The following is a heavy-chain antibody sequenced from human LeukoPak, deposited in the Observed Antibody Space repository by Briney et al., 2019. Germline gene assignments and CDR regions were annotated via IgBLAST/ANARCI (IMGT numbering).Heavy chain of an antibody. J-gene: IGHJ6*03. CDR2: INHSGST. Sequence: SETLSLTCAVYGGSFSGYYWSWIRQPPGKGLEWIGEINHSGSTNYNPSLKSRVTISVDTSKNQFSLKLSSVTAADTAVYYCARLRYLCSSTSCYHYYYYMDVWGKGTTVTVSS. CDR1: GGSFSGYY. V-gene: IGHV4-34*01. D-gene: IGHD2-2*01. CDR3: ARLRYLCSSTSCYHYYYYMDV.